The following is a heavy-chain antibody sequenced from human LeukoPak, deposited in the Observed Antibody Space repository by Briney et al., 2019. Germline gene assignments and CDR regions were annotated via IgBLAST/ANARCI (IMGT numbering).Heavy chain of an antibody. CDR1: GLIFSNYW. V-gene: IGHV3-7*01. CDR3: ARWGSYYHFDY. D-gene: IGHD1-26*01. J-gene: IGHJ4*02. CDR2: INRDGSEE. Sequence: GGSLRLSCAASGLIFSNYWMSWVRQAPGKGLEWVANINRDGSEENYVDSGKGRFTISRDNAKNSLYLQMNSLRAEDTAVYYCARWGSYYHFDYWGQGTLVTVSS.